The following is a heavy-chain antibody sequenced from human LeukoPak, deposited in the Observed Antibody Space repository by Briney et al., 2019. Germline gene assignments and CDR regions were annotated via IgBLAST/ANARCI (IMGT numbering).Heavy chain of an antibody. CDR3: ARVFLGFDP. Sequence: ASVKVSCKASGYTLTRYGVSWVRQAPGQGLEWMGWISADNGNTNYAQKLQGRVTMTTDTSTSTAYMELRSLRSDDTAVYYCARVFLGFDPWGQGTLVTVSS. D-gene: IGHD2-21*01. CDR2: ISADNGNT. V-gene: IGHV1-18*01. CDR1: GYTLTRYG. J-gene: IGHJ5*02.